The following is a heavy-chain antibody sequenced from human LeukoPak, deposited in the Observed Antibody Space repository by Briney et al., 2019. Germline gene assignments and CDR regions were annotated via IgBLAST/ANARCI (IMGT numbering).Heavy chain of an antibody. CDR1: GFTFSSYW. CDR3: ARDQNYYSSDRYYDAFDI. CDR2: IKQDGSEK. V-gene: IGHV3-7*01. D-gene: IGHD3-22*01. J-gene: IGHJ3*02. Sequence: GGSLRLSCAASGFTFSSYWMTWVRQAPGKGLEWVAIIKQDGSEKYYVDSVKGRFTISRDNAKNSLYLQMTNLRAEDTSVYYCARDQNYYSSDRYYDAFDIWGQGTMVTVSS.